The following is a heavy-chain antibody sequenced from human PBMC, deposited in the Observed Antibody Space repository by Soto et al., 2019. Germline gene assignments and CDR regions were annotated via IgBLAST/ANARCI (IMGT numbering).Heavy chain of an antibody. V-gene: IGHV4-59*01. CDR1: GGSISNYD. J-gene: IGHJ4*02. CDR3: ARDFKHNFLSAFYV. D-gene: IGHD3-3*01. CDR2: IHYSGIT. Sequence: PSETLSLTSTVSGGSISNYDWSWIRQPPGKGLEWIGYIHYSGITDYSPSLKSRVTMSVDTSKNQFSLQLTSVTAADAAVYYCARDFKHNFLSAFYVWGQGTLVTVSS.